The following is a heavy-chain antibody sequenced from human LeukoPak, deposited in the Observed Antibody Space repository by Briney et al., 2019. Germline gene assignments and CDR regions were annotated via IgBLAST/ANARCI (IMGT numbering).Heavy chain of an antibody. Sequence: PGGPLRLPCAASGFIFRSYSMNGVPDARGKALEGVSYISSSSSTIFYAHSVKGRFTISRDDAKISLYVQMNSLRAEDTAVYYCARDRGGVEHFDYWGQGTLVTVSS. CDR3: ARDRGGVEHFDY. D-gene: IGHD3-10*01. V-gene: IGHV3-48*01. CDR1: GFIFRSYS. CDR2: ISSSSSTI. J-gene: IGHJ4*02.